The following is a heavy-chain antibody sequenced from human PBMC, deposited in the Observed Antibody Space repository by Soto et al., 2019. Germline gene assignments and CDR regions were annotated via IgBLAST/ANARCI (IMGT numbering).Heavy chain of an antibody. CDR1: GGSIRSGGYY. V-gene: IGHV4-31*03. J-gene: IGHJ4*02. CDR2: IYYSGST. Sequence: SETLSLTCTVSGGSIRSGGYYWSWIRQHPGKGLEWIGYIYYSGSTYYNPSLKSRVTISVDTSKNQFSLKLSSVTAADTAVYYCARFGYSTNIGIDYWGQGTLVTVSS. CDR3: ARFGYSTNIGIDY. D-gene: IGHD3-22*01.